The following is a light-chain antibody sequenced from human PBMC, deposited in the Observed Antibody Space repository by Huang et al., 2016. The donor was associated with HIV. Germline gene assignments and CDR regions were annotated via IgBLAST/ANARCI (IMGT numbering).Light chain of an antibody. J-gene: IGKJ4*01. CDR2: WAS. Sequence: DIVMTQSPDSLAVSLGERATINCKSGQSVLYSSKNKNYLAWYQQKPGQPPKLLIYWASTRESGVPDRFSGSGSGTDFTLTISSLQAEDVAVYYCQQYDSTPLTFGGGTKVEIK. V-gene: IGKV4-1*01. CDR1: QSVLYSSKNKNY. CDR3: QQYDSTPLT.